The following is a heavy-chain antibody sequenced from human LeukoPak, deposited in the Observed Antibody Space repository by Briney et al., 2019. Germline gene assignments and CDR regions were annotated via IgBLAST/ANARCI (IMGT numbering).Heavy chain of an antibody. CDR3: AREGGLEAASDAFDI. CDR2: IIPILGIA. D-gene: IGHD1-1*01. V-gene: IGHV1-69*04. J-gene: IGHJ3*02. CDR1: GGTFSSYA. Sequence: SVKVSCKASGGTFSSYAIGWVRQAPGQGLEWMGRIIPILGIANYAQKFQGRVTITADKSTSTAYMELSSLRSEDTAVYYCAREGGLEAASDAFDIWGQGTMVTVSS.